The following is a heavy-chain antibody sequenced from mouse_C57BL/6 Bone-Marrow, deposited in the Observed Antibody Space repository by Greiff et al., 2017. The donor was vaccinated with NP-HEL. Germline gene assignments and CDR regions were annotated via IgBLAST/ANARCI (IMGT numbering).Heavy chain of an antibody. D-gene: IGHD1-1*01. CDR2: IRLKSDNYAT. V-gene: IGHV6-3*01. CDR1: GFTFSNYW. CDR3: TVITTVVGETDYFDY. J-gene: IGHJ2*01. Sequence: EVKLVESGGGLVQPGGSMKLSCVASGFTFSNYWMNWVRQSPEKGLEWVAQIRLKSDNYATHYAESVKGRFTISRDDSKSSVYLQMNNLRAEDTGIYYCTVITTVVGETDYFDYWGQGTTLTVSS.